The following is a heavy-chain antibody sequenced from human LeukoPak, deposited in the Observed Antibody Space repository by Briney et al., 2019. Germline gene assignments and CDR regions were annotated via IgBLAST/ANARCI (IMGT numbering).Heavy chain of an antibody. J-gene: IGHJ4*02. CDR2: IKQDGSEK. CDR3: ARDPAGGITVVRGVIGGPDY. V-gene: IGHV3-7*01. Sequence: GSLRLSCAASGFTFSSYWMSWVRQAPGKGLEWVANIKQDGSEKYYVDSVKGRFTISRDNAKNSLYLQMNSLRAEDTAVYYCARDPAGGITVVRGVIGGPDYWGQGTLVTVSS. CDR1: GFTFSSYW. D-gene: IGHD3-10*01.